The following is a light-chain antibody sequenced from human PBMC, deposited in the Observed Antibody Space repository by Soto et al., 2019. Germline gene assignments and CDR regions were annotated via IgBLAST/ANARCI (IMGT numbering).Light chain of an antibody. CDR2: DVS. CDR1: SSDVGGYNY. CDR3: SSYTSRSSSTYV. Sequence: QSVLTQPASVSGSPGQSITISCTGTSSDVGGYNYVSWYQQHPGKAPKLMIYDVSNWPSGVSNRFSGSKSGNTASLTISGLQAEGEADYYCSSYTSRSSSTYVFGTGTKVTV. V-gene: IGLV2-14*01. J-gene: IGLJ1*01.